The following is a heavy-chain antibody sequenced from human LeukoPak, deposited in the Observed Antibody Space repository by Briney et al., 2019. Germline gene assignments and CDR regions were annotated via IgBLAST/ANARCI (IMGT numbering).Heavy chain of an antibody. CDR2: IWYDGSNK. CDR3: ARVNDAYPKVTYYDFWSGYQPYYYYYGMDV. D-gene: IGHD3-3*01. CDR1: GFTFSSYG. Sequence: GRSLRLSCAASGFTFSSYGMHWVRQAPGKGLEWVAVIWYDGSNKYYADSVKGRFTISRDNSKNTLYLQMNSLRAEDTAVYYCARVNDAYPKVTYYDFWSGYQPYYYYYGMDVWGQGTTVTVSS. V-gene: IGHV3-33*01. J-gene: IGHJ6*02.